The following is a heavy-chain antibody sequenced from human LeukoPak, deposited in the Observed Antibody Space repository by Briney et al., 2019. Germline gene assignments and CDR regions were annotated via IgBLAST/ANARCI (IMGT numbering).Heavy chain of an antibody. D-gene: IGHD1-26*01. J-gene: IGHJ3*02. Sequence: SETLSLTCTVSGGSISSYYWSWIRQPPGNGLEWIGYIYYSGSTNYNPSLKSRVTISVDTSKNQFSLKLSSVTAADTAVYYCAVVGDTIRVAFDIWGQGTMVTVSS. CDR2: IYYSGST. CDR3: AVVGDTIRVAFDI. CDR1: GGSISSYY. V-gene: IGHV4-59*01.